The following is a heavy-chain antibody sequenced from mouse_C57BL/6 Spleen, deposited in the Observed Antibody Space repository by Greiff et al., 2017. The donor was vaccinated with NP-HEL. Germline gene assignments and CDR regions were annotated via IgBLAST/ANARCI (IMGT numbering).Heavy chain of an antibody. J-gene: IGHJ4*01. CDR1: GFTFSDYG. V-gene: IGHV5-17*01. CDR3: ARGGDGYFYAIDY. Sequence: EVKLVESGGGLVKPGGSLKLSCAASGFTFSDYGMHWVRQAPEKGLEWVAYISSGSSTIYYADTVKGRFTISRDNAKHTLFLQMTSLRSEDTAMYYCARGGDGYFYAIDYWGQGTSVTVSS. CDR2: ISSGSSTI. D-gene: IGHD2-3*01.